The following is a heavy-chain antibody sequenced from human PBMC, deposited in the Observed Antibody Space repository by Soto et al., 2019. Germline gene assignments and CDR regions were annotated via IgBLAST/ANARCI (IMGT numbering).Heavy chain of an antibody. D-gene: IGHD1-26*01. V-gene: IGHV3-23*01. Sequence: GGSLRLSCAASGFTFSSYAMSWVRQAPGKGLERVSVISGSGGSTNYADSVKGRFSISRDNSKNTLYLQMNSLRADDTAVYYCAKRTSGSDDYFDYWAQGPLVTVSS. CDR2: ISGSGGST. CDR1: GFTFSSYA. J-gene: IGHJ4*02. CDR3: AKRTSGSDDYFDY.